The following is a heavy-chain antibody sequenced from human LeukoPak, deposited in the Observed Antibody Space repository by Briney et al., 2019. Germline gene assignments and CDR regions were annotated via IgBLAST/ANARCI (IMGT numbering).Heavy chain of an antibody. Sequence: SETLSLTCTVSGGSISSSSYYWGWIRQPPGKGLEWIGSIYYSGSTYYNPSLKSRVTISVGTSKNQFSLKLSSVTAADTAVYYCARLGYYDSSGYYCFDYWGQGTLVTVSS. CDR3: ARLGYYDSSGYYCFDY. CDR2: IYYSGST. CDR1: GGSISSSSYY. V-gene: IGHV4-39*01. D-gene: IGHD3-22*01. J-gene: IGHJ4*02.